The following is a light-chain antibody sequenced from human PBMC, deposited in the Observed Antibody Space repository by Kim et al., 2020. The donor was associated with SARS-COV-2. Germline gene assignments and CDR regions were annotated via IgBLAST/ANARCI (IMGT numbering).Light chain of an antibody. V-gene: IGLV1-40*01. CDR1: SSNIGAGYD. CDR2: DNS. CDR3: QSYDSSLSALYV. J-gene: IGLJ1*01. Sequence: VTISCPGSSSNIGAGYDVHWYQQLPGTAPKLLIYDNSNRPSGVPDRFSGSKSGTSASLAITGLQAEDEADYYCQSYDSSLSALYVFGTGTKVTVL.